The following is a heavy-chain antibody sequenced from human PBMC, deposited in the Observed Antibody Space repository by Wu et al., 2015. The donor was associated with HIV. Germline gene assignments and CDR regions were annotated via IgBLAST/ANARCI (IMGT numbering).Heavy chain of an antibody. CDR2: INPNSGGT. V-gene: IGHV1-2*02. CDR1: GYTFTGYY. D-gene: IGHD3-10*01. J-gene: IGHJ4*02. Sequence: QVQLVQSGAEVKKPGASVKVSCKASGYTFTGYYMHWVRQAPGQGLEWMGWINPNSGGTNYAQKFQGRVTMTRDTSISTAYMELSRLRSDDTAVYYCAISYGAYYYGSGSYPNYWGQGTLVTVSS. CDR3: AISYGAYYYGSGSYPNY.